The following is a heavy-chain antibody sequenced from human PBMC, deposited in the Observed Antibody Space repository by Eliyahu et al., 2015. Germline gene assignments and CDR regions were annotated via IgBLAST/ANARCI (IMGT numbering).Heavy chain of an antibody. CDR2: IKSKSDGGPA. V-gene: IGHV3-15*01. CDR1: GFXFSNAW. J-gene: IGHJ3*02. Sequence: EEQLVESGGGLVKPGESLRLSCAASGFXFSNAWMSWVRQAPGKGLEWVGRIKSKSDGGPADYAAPVKGRFTISRDDSEKMLYLQMNSLQTEDTAVYYCTIHRVVTSLDIWGQGTMVTVSS. D-gene: IGHD2-21*02. CDR3: TIHRVVTSLDI.